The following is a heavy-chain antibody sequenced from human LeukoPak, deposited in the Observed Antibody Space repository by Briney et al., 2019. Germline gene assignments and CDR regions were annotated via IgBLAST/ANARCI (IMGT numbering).Heavy chain of an antibody. J-gene: IGHJ4*02. CDR3: ARDGEGFYDSSGFYSYYFDY. CDR2: TFHRSKWYN. CDR1: GDSVSSNSAA. V-gene: IGHV6-1*01. Sequence: SQTLSLTCAISGDSVSSNSAAWNWIRQSPSRGLEWLGRTFHRSKWYNDYAVSVKSRITINPDTSKNQFSLQLNSVTPGDTAVYYCARDGEGFYDSSGFYSYYFDYWGQGTLVTVSS. D-gene: IGHD3-22*01.